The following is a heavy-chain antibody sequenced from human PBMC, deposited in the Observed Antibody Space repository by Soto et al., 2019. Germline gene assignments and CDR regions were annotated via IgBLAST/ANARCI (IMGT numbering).Heavy chain of an antibody. V-gene: IGHV4-31*03. J-gene: IGHJ4*02. CDR2: IYYSGST. CDR3: ARRYGGNFDY. Sequence: SETLSLTCTVSGASISSGDYYWSWIRQHPGKGLEWIGYIYYSGSTYYNPSLKSRLTISIDTSKNQFSLKLSSVTAADTAVYYCARRYGGNFDYWGQGTLVTVSS. D-gene: IGHD1-26*01. CDR1: GASISSGDYY.